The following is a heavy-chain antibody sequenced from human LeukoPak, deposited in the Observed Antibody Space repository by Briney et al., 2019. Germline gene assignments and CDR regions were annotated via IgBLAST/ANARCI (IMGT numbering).Heavy chain of an antibody. CDR2: ISYDGSNK. D-gene: IGHD2-15*01. CDR3: ATYDIVVVVAERAFDY. J-gene: IGHJ4*02. Sequence: GGSLRLSCAASGFTFSSYGMHWVRQAPGKGLEWVAVISYDGSNKYYADSVKGRFTISRDNSKNTLYLQMDSLRAEDTAVYYCATYDIVVVVAERAFDYWGQGTLVTVSS. V-gene: IGHV3-30*03. CDR1: GFTFSSYG.